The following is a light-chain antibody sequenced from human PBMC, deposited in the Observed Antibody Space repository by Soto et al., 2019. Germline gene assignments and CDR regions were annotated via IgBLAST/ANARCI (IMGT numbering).Light chain of an antibody. CDR3: QQSHKTPWT. V-gene: IGKV1-39*01. Sequence: DIQLTQSPSFLSASVGDRVTITCRASHGISNYLAWFQQKPGKAPQYLIQAASILQSGVPSRFSGSGSGTDFTLTISSLQPEDFATSFCQQSHKTPWTFGQGTKVDIK. CDR1: HGISNY. CDR2: AAS. J-gene: IGKJ1*01.